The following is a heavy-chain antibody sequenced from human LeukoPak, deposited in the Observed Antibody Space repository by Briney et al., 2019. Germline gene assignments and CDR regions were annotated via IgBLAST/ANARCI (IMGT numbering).Heavy chain of an antibody. CDR2: ISPDSGAT. D-gene: IGHD5-18*01. V-gene: IGHV1-2*02. CDR3: ARPEYKYGYLLDC. Sequence: GASVKVSCKASGYTFTGHSVHWVRQAPGQGLEWMGWISPDSGATKYAERFQGRVTMTRDTSISTAYMELTGLRSDDTAVYYCARPEYKYGYLLDCWGQGTLVTVSS. CDR1: GYTFTGHS. J-gene: IGHJ4*02.